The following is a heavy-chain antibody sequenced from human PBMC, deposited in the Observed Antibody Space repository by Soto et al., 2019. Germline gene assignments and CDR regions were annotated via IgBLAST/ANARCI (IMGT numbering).Heavy chain of an antibody. Sequence: QVQLVQSGAEVKKPGSSVKVSCKASGGTFSNYGITWVRQAPGQGLEWMGGIVPIFGSINLAQRFRGRLTITTDKSTSTVYMELTSLTSEDTAVYYCASRERVDAFDVWGQGTVVTVSS. CDR3: ASRERVDAFDV. CDR2: IVPIFGSI. J-gene: IGHJ3*01. D-gene: IGHD1-26*01. V-gene: IGHV1-69*06. CDR1: GGTFSNYG.